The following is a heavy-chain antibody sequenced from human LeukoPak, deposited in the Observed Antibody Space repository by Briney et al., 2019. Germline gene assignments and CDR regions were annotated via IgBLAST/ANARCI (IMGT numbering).Heavy chain of an antibody. CDR3: AREGWYSSSY. CDR1: GGSISSGSYY. D-gene: IGHD6-6*01. CDR2: IYTSGST. J-gene: IGHJ4*02. Sequence: PSETLFLTCTVSGGSISSGSYYWSWIRQPAGKGLEWIGRIYTSGSTNYNPSLKSRVTISVDTSKNQFSLKLSSVTAADTAVYYCAREGWYSSSYWGQGTLVTVSS. V-gene: IGHV4-61*02.